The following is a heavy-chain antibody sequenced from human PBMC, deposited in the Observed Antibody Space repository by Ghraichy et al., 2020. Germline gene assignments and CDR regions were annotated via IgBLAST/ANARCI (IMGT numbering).Heavy chain of an antibody. CDR3: AKDGGYCTGGVCYIDY. V-gene: IGHV3-23*01. D-gene: IGHD2-8*02. J-gene: IGHJ4*02. CDR2: ISGSGGST. CDR1: GFTFSSYA. Sequence: GGSLRLSCAASGFTFSSYAMSWVRQAPGKGLEWVSAISGSGGSTYYADSVKGRFTISRDNSKNTLYLQMNSLRAEDTAVYYCAKDGGYCTGGVCYIDYWGQGTLVTVSS.